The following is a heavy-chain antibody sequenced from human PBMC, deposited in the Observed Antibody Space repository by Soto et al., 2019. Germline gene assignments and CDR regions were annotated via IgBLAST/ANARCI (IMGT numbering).Heavy chain of an antibody. CDR1: GGSFSGYY. CDR3: ARAKGAYYGSGSYANDY. CDR2: INHSGST. J-gene: IGHJ4*02. Sequence: SETLSLTCAVYGGSFSGYYWSWIRQPPGKGLEWIGEINHSGSTNYNPSLKSRVTISVDTSKNQFSLKLSSVTAADTAVYYCARAKGAYYGSGSYANDYWGQGTLVTVSS. D-gene: IGHD3-10*01. V-gene: IGHV4-34*01.